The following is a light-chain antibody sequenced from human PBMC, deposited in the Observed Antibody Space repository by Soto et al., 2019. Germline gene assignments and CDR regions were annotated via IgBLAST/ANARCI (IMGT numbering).Light chain of an antibody. CDR1: SSNIGSNT. V-gene: IGLV1-44*01. Sequence: QSVLTQPPSASGTPGQRVTISCSGSSSNIGSNTVNWYQQLPGTAPKLLIYSYNQRPSGVPDRFSGSKSGTSASLAISGLQSEDEADYYCAAWDDSPNGYVFGTGTKVTV. CDR2: SYN. J-gene: IGLJ1*01. CDR3: AAWDDSPNGYV.